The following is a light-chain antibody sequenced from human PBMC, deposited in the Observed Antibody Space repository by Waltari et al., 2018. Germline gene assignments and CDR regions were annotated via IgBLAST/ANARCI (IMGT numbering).Light chain of an antibody. CDR3: QQYGSWLT. V-gene: IGKV3-20*01. CDR2: GAS. J-gene: IGKJ4*01. Sequence: EVVLTQSPGTLSLSPGERATLSCRASQTVSSIFLAWYQQQPGQAPRLLIYGASSRATGIPDRFSGSGSGTDFTLTISRLEPEDFAMYYCQQYGSWLTFGGGTKVEIK. CDR1: QTVSSIF.